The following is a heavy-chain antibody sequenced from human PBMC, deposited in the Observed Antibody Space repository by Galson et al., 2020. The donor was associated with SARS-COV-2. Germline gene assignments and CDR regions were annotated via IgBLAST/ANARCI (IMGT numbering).Heavy chain of an antibody. J-gene: IGHJ6*03. CDR1: GFTFSDYY. V-gene: IGHV3-11*01. CDR2: ISSSGSTI. CDR3: ARDCDYPYYYYYMDV. D-gene: IGHD4-17*01. Sequence: GGSLRLSCAASGFTFSDYYMSWIRQAPGKGLEWVSYISSSGSTIYYADSVKGRFTISRDNAKNSLYLQMNSLRAEDTAVYYCARDCDYPYYYYYMDVWGKGTTVTVSS.